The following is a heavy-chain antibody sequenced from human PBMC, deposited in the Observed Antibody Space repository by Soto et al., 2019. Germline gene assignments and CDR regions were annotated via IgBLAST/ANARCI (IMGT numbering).Heavy chain of an antibody. J-gene: IGHJ4*02. V-gene: IGHV3-23*01. CDR1: GFTFSSYA. CDR2: ISGSGGST. Sequence: EVQLLEAGGGLVQPGGYLRLSCAASGFTFSSYAMSWVRQAPGKGLERVSAISGSGGSTYYADSVKGRFTISRDTSKTTLYRQMNCLRAEDTAVYDCANHLCFGELSNWGQGTLVTVSS. CDR3: ANHLCFGELSN. D-gene: IGHD3-10*01.